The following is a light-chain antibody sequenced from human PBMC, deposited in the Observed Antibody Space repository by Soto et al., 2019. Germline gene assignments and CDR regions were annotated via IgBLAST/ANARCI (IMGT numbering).Light chain of an antibody. Sequence: QSALTQPRSVSGSPGQSVTISCTGTSSDVGGYNYVSWYQQHPGKAPKLMIYDVSKRPSGVPDRFSGSKSGNTASLTISGLQAEDEADYYCCSYAGSYTLYVFGTGTKVTRP. CDR2: DVS. CDR3: CSYAGSYTLYV. V-gene: IGLV2-11*01. J-gene: IGLJ1*01. CDR1: SSDVGGYNY.